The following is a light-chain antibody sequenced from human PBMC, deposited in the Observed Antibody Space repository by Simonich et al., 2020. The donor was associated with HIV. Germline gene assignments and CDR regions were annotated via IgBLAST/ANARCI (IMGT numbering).Light chain of an antibody. Sequence: QSALTQPASVSGSPGQSIHISCTGTSSECGGFNYVCWYQQNPGKAPKLMIYDVSSRPSGVSNRFAGSKSGNTASLTISGLQAEDEADYYCSSYTSSSTWVFGGGTKLTVL. CDR3: SSYTSSSTWV. J-gene: IGLJ2*01. CDR1: SSECGGFNY. CDR2: DVS. V-gene: IGLV2-14*03.